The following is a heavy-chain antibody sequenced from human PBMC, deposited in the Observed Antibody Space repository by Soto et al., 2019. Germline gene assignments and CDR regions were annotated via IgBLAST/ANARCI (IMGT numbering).Heavy chain of an antibody. V-gene: IGHV3-33*01. Sequence: PGGSLRLSCAASGFTFNNYGMHWVRQAPGKGLEWVAGIWHDGSNKYYADSVKGQFTISRDNSKNMVYLQMNSLRAEDTAVYYCARDDVLCDCCRCDDVPFDVWGKAITVSGST. D-gene: IGHD2-21*01. CDR3: ARDDVLCDCCRCDDVPFDV. CDR2: IWHDGSNK. J-gene: IGHJ6*04. CDR1: GFTFNNYG.